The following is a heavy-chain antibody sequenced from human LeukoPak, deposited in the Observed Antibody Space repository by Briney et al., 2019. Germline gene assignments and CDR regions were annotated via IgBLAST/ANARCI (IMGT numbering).Heavy chain of an antibody. J-gene: IGHJ3*02. D-gene: IGHD5-12*01. CDR2: INHSGST. CDR1: GGSFSGYY. Sequence: SSETLSLTCAVYGGSFSGYYWSWIRQPPGKGLEWIGEINHSGSTNYNTSLKSRVTVSVDTSKNQFSLKLSSVTAADTAVYYCARAWIHKKNDAFDIWGQGTMVTVSS. V-gene: IGHV4-34*01. CDR3: ARAWIHKKNDAFDI.